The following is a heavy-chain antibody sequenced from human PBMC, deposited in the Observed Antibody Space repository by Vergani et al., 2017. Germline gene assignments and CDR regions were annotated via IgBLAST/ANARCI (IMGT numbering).Heavy chain of an antibody. V-gene: IGHV3-21*01. CDR2: ISSSSSYI. CDR1: GFTFSSYS. CDR3: ARDGSAVAGTRLFDY. Sequence: VQLVESGGGVVQPGRSLRLSCAASGFTFSSYSMNWVRQAPGKGLEWVSSISSSSSYIYYADSVKGRFTISRDNAKNSLYLQMNSLRAEDTAVYYCARDGSAVAGTRLFDYWGQGTLVTVSS. J-gene: IGHJ4*02. D-gene: IGHD6-19*01.